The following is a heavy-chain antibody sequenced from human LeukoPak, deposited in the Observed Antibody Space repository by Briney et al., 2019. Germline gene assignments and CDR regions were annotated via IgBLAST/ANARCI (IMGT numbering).Heavy chain of an antibody. J-gene: IGHJ4*02. D-gene: IGHD1-26*01. CDR2: IKQDGTEK. V-gene: IGHV3-7*03. CDR3: VTEVSGSFPT. Sequence: PGGSLRLSCTASGFTFTTYWMSWVRHPPGKGLEWVANIKQDGTEKYYVDSVKGRFTISRDNAKNSLYLQMNSLKNEDTAVYYCVTEVSGSFPTWGQGTLVTVSS. CDR1: GFTFTTYW.